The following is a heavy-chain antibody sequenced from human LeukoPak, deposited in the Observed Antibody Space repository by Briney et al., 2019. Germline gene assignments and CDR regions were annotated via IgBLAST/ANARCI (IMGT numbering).Heavy chain of an antibody. CDR3: ARHLAAAGTDYFDY. CDR1: GYSFTSYL. CDR2: IYPGDSDT. D-gene: IGHD6-13*01. V-gene: IGHV5-51*01. Sequence: GESLKISCEGSGYSFTSYLIGWVRQMPVKGLEWMGIIYPGDSDTRYSPSFQGQVTISADKSISTAYLQWSSLKASDTAMYYCARHLAAAGTDYFDYWGQGTLVTVSS. J-gene: IGHJ4*02.